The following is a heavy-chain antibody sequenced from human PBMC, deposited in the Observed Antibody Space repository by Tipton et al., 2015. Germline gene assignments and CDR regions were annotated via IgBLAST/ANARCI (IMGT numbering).Heavy chain of an antibody. CDR2: VNHRGST. CDR1: GGTLRDYQ. Sequence: TLSLTCAVYGGTLRDYQLSWIRQPPGKGLEWIGEVNHRGSTNYNPSLKSRVTISIDTSKNQFSLKLNSVTAADTAVYYCARGLKQQLIPTRYYFDDWGQGTLVTVSS. V-gene: IGHV4-34*01. D-gene: IGHD1-1*01. J-gene: IGHJ4*02. CDR3: ARGLKQQLIPTRYYFDD.